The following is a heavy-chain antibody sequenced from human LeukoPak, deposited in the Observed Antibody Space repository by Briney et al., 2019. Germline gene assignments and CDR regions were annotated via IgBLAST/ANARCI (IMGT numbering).Heavy chain of an antibody. CDR3: AREAVTMRRGWFDP. CDR1: GGSISSTTSY. CDR2: IFYNGNT. V-gene: IGHV4-39*02. D-gene: IGHD4-17*01. J-gene: IGHJ5*02. Sequence: SETLSLTCTVSGGSISSTTSYWGWIRQPPGKGLEWIGSIFYNGNTYYNPSLKSRVTISVDTSNNQFSLKLSSVTAADTAVYYCAREAVTMRRGWFDPWGQGTLVTVSS.